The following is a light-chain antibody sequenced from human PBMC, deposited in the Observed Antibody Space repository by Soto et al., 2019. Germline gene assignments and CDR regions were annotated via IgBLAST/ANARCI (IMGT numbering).Light chain of an antibody. J-gene: IGKJ1*01. V-gene: IGKV1-5*03. CDR1: QTISSW. Sequence: DIHMTQSPSTLSGSVGYRFTITCRASQTISSWLAWYQQKPGKAPKLLIYKASTLKSGVPSRFRGSGSGTEFTLTISSLQPDDFEPYYCQHYNSYSVAFGQGTKVDIK. CDR3: QHYNSYSVA. CDR2: KAS.